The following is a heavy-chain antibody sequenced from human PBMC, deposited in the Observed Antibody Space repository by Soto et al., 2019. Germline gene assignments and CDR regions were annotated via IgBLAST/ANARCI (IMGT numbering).Heavy chain of an antibody. CDR2: IWYDGSNK. V-gene: IGHV3-33*01. D-gene: IGHD3-9*01. Sequence: QVQLVESGGGVVQPGRSLRLSCAASGFTFSSYGMHWVRQAPGKGLEWVAVIWYDGSNKYYADSVKGRFTISRDNSKNTLYLQMNSLRAEDTAVYYCAREHLTNYYYYGMDVWGQGTTVTVSS. J-gene: IGHJ6*02. CDR3: AREHLTNYYYYGMDV. CDR1: GFTFSSYG.